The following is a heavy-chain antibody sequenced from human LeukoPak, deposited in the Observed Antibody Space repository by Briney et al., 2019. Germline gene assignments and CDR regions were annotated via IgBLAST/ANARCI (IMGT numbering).Heavy chain of an antibody. J-gene: IGHJ4*02. CDR3: ATDRVTIFGVGARYFDY. Sequence: ASVNVSCKVSGYTLTELSMHWVRQAPGKGLEWMGGLDPEDGETIYAQKFQGRVTMTEDTSTDTAYMALSSLRSEDTAVYYCATDRVTIFGVGARYFDYWGQGTLVTVSS. V-gene: IGHV1-24*01. CDR1: GYTLTELS. CDR2: LDPEDGET. D-gene: IGHD3-3*01.